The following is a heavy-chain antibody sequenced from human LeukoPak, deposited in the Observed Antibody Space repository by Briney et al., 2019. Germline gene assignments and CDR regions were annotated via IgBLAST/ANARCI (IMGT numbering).Heavy chain of an antibody. CDR1: GFTFSSFA. Sequence: GGSLRLSCAASGFTFSSFAMSWVRQAPGKGLEWVSSTSGSGGNTYYAHSVKGRFTISRDNFKNTLFLQMNSLRAEDTATYYCAKQRASYGYVFDYWGQGTLSPSPQ. V-gene: IGHV3-23*01. CDR3: AKQRASYGYVFDY. CDR2: TSGSGGNT. D-gene: IGHD5-18*01. J-gene: IGHJ4*02.